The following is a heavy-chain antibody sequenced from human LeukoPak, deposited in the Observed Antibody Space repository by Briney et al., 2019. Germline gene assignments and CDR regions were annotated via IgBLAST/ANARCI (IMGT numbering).Heavy chain of an antibody. CDR2: IYYSGST. CDR3: ARHLGLWFGESGSSFDY. CDR1: GGSISSYY. Sequence: RPSETLSLTCTVSGGSISSYYWSWIRQPPGKGLEWIGYIYYSGSTNYNPSLKGRVTISVDTSKNQFSLKLSSVTAADTAVYYCARHLGLWFGESGSSFDYWGQGTLVTVSS. J-gene: IGHJ4*02. D-gene: IGHD3-10*01. V-gene: IGHV4-59*08.